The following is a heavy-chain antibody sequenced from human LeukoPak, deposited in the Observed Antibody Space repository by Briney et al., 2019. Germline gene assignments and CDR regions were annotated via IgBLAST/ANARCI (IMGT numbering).Heavy chain of an antibody. V-gene: IGHV1-2*06. CDR1: GYTFTGYY. Sequence: ASVKVSYKASGYTFTGYYMHWVRQAPGHGLEWIGRINPNSGGTNYAQKFQGRVTMTSDTSISTAYMELSRLRSDDTAVYYCARDAGRSLGYWGQGTLVTVSS. CDR2: INPNSGGT. J-gene: IGHJ4*02. D-gene: IGHD3-10*01. CDR3: ARDAGRSLGY.